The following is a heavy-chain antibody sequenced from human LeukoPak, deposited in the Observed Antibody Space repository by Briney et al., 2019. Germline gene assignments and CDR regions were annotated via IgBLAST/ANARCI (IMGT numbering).Heavy chain of an antibody. CDR2: IWYDGSNK. CDR3: ARVSSGWRDFDY. Sequence: GGSLRLSCAASGFTFSSYGMHWVRQAPGKGLEWVAVIWYDGSNKYYADSVKGRFTISRDNSKNTLYLQMNSLRAEDTAVYYCARVSSGWRDFDYWGQGTLVTVSS. J-gene: IGHJ4*02. D-gene: IGHD6-19*01. CDR1: GFTFSSYG. V-gene: IGHV3-33*01.